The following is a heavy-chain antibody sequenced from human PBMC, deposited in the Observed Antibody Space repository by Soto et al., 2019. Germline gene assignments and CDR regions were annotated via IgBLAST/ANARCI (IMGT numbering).Heavy chain of an antibody. D-gene: IGHD3-22*01. Sequence: QVQLVQSGAEVKKPGSSVKVSCKASGGTFSSYAISWVRQAPGQGLEWMGGIIPIFGTANYAQKFQGRVTITADESTSTAYMELSILRSEDTAVYYCARDLYYYDSSGYYRSSGYFDYWGQGTLVTVSS. CDR1: GGTFSSYA. CDR3: ARDLYYYDSSGYYRSSGYFDY. V-gene: IGHV1-69*01. J-gene: IGHJ4*02. CDR2: IIPIFGTA.